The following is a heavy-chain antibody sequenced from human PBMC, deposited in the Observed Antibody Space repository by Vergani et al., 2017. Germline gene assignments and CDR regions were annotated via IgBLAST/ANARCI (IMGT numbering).Heavy chain of an antibody. J-gene: IGHJ4*02. CDR2: ISSSSSTI. CDR1: GFTFSSYS. Sequence: EVQLVESGGGLVQPGGSLRLSCAASGFTFSSYSMNWVRQAPGKGLEWVSYISSSSSTIYYADSVKGRFTISRDNAKNSLYLQMNSLRAEDTAVYYCARGDRYCSGGSCETPFDYWGQGTLVTVSS. V-gene: IGHV3-48*01. CDR3: ARGDRYCSGGSCETPFDY. D-gene: IGHD2-15*01.